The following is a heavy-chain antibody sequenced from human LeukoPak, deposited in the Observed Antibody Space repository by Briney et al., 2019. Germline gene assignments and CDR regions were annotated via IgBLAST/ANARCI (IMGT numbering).Heavy chain of an antibody. D-gene: IGHD3-10*01. Sequence: GGSLRLSCAASGFTFSSYSMNWVRQTPGKGLEWVSYISSSSSTIYYADSVKGRFTISRDSAKNSLYLQMNSLRAEDTAVYYCAREDGDPVYYYYMDVWGKGTTVTVSS. CDR1: GFTFSSYS. CDR3: AREDGDPVYYYYMDV. J-gene: IGHJ6*03. CDR2: ISSSSSTI. V-gene: IGHV3-48*04.